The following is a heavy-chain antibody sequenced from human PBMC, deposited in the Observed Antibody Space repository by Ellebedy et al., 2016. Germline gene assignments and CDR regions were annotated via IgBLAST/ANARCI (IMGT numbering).Heavy chain of an antibody. J-gene: IGHJ6*02. V-gene: IGHV1-2*04. CDR1: GYTFTSYG. CDR2: INPNSGGT. CDR3: ARDDGSGSYLPYYYYYGMDV. Sequence: ASVKVSXXASGYTFTSYGISWVRQAPGQGLEWMGWINPNSGGTNYAQKFQGWVTMTRDTSISTAYMELSRLRSDDTAVYYCARDDGSGSYLPYYYYYGMDVWGQGTTVTVSS. D-gene: IGHD3-10*01.